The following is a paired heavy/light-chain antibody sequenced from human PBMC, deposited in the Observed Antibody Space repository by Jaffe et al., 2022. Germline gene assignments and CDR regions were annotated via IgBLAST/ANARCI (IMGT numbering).Heavy chain of an antibody. D-gene: IGHD2-15*01. J-gene: IGHJ2*01. Sequence: EVQLVESGGGLVKPGGSLRLSCAASGFTFGGYTLNWVRQAPGKGLEWVSSISRTGGYIYYADSVRGRFTFSRDDAENSLFLQMNSLRAEDTAVYYCARTLSHQVILSNPWMNWYFDLWGRGTLVTVSS. V-gene: IGHV3-21*01. CDR2: ISRTGGYI. CDR3: ARTLSHQVILSNPWMNWYFDL. CDR1: GFTFGGYT.
Light chain of an antibody. CDR3: QQYNNWPIT. V-gene: IGKV3-15*01. J-gene: IGKJ5*01. CDR2: GAS. CDR1: QSVSSN. Sequence: EIVMTQSPATLSVSPGERATLSCRASQSVSSNLAWYQQKPGQAPRLLMYGASARATGIPARFSGSGSGTEFTLTISSLQSEDVAVYYCQQYNNWPITFGQGTRLEI.